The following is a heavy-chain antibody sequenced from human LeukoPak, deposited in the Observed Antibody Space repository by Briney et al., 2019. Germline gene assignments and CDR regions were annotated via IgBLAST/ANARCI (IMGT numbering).Heavy chain of an antibody. CDR1: GYSFTSYW. D-gene: IGHD2-2*01. Sequence: GESLKISCKASGYSFTSYWIGWVRQMPGKGLEWMGIIYPGDSDTRYSPSFQGQVTISADKSISTAYLQWSSLKASDTAMYYCARQVVPAASAFDPWGRGTLVTVSS. V-gene: IGHV5-51*01. CDR2: IYPGDSDT. J-gene: IGHJ5*02. CDR3: ARQVVPAASAFDP.